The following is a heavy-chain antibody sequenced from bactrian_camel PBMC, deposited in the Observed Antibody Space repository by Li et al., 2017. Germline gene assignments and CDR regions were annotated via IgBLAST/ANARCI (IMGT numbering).Heavy chain of an antibody. Sequence: VQLVESGGGLVQPGGSLRLSCAASGFTFSNYYINWVRQAPGKGLEWVSFINSGGGSTYYADSVKGRFTVSRDDAKNMLYLQMNSLKPEDTAVYYCVKPNPDARGGFDHWGQGTQVTVAS. D-gene: IGHD1*01. CDR3: VKPNPDARGGFDH. CDR1: GFTFSNYY. CDR2: INSGGGST. J-gene: IGHJ4*01. V-gene: IGHV3S40*01.